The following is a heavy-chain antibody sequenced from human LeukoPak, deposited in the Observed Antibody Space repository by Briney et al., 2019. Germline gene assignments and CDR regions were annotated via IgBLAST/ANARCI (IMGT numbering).Heavy chain of an antibody. CDR1: GYTFTSYA. Sequence: ASVKVSCKASGYTFTSYAMHWVRQAPGQGLEWMGRINPNSGGTNYAQKFQGRVTMTRDTSISTAYMELSRLRSDDTAVYYCASYSSGWYFDYWGQGTLVTVSS. V-gene: IGHV1-2*06. D-gene: IGHD6-19*01. CDR3: ASYSSGWYFDY. CDR2: INPNSGGT. J-gene: IGHJ4*02.